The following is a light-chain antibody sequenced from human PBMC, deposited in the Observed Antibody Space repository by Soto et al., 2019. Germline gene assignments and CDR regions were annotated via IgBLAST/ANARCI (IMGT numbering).Light chain of an antibody. CDR2: DVS. CDR1: SSDVGGYNY. V-gene: IGLV2-11*01. CDR3: XXXAXXYIPYV. J-gene: IGLJ1*01. Sequence: QSALTQPRSVSGSPGQSVTISCTGTSSDVGGYNYVSWYQQHPGKAPKLMIYDVSKRPSGVPDRFSGSKSGNTASLTISGLQAEDEADXYCXXXAXXYIPYVFGTGTXVTVL.